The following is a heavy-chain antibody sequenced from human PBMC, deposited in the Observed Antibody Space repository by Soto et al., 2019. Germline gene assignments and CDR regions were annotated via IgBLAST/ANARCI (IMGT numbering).Heavy chain of an antibody. CDR1: GYTFTSYY. CDR3: ARGSVDIVATTQGGYYYYMDV. J-gene: IGHJ6*03. V-gene: IGHV1-46*03. Sequence: ASVKVSCKASGYTFTSYYMHWVRQAPGQGLEWMGIINPSGGSTSYAQKFQGRVTMTRDTSTSTVYMELSSLRSEDTAVYYCARGSVDIVATTQGGYYYYMDVWGKGTTVTVSS. CDR2: INPSGGST. D-gene: IGHD5-12*01.